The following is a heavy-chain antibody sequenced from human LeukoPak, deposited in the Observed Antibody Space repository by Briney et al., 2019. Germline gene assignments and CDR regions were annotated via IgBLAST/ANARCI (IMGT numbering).Heavy chain of an antibody. J-gene: IGHJ6*02. V-gene: IGHV4-59*08. D-gene: IGHD3-16*02. Sequence: PSETLSLTCTVSGGSISSYYWSWIRQPPGKGLEWIGYIYYTGIPNYNPSLESRVTISVDTSKNQFSLKLNSVTAADTAVYDCTRHDAVPVIGHGMGVWGQGTTVTVSS. CDR3: TRHDAVPVIGHGMGV. CDR2: IYYTGIP. CDR1: GGSISSYY.